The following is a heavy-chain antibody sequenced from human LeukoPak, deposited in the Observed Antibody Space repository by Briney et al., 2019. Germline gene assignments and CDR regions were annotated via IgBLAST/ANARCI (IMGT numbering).Heavy chain of an antibody. CDR1: GFTFSDYY. CDR3: ASPTTTGGFDY. J-gene: IGHJ4*02. D-gene: IGHD4-17*01. V-gene: IGHV3-11*01. Sequence: GGSLRLSCAAPGFTFSDYYMSWIRQAPGKGLEWVSYISSSGSTIYYADSVKGRFTISRDNAKNSLYLQMNSLRAEDTAVYYCASPTTTGGFDYWGQGTLVTVSS. CDR2: ISSSGSTI.